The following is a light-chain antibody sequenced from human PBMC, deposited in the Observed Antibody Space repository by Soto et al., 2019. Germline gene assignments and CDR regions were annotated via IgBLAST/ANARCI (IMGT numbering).Light chain of an antibody. Sequence: QLVLTQSPSASASLGASVKLTCTLSSGHSNYAIAWHQQQPEKGPRYLMKVNSDGTHNKGDGIPDRFSGSSSGAERYLTISGLQSEDEADYYCQTWGTGIVVFGGGTKLTVL. CDR3: QTWGTGIVV. V-gene: IGLV4-69*01. J-gene: IGLJ2*01. CDR1: SGHSNYA. CDR2: VNSDGTH.